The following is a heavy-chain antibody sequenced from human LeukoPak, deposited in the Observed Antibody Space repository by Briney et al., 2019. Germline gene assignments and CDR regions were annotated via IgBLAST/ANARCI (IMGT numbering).Heavy chain of an antibody. CDR3: AKVPAAYCGGDCYYDY. J-gene: IGHJ4*02. CDR2: ISRSGGST. D-gene: IGHD2-21*02. V-gene: IGHV3-23*01. Sequence: GGSLRLSCAASGFTFSSYAMSWVRQAPGKGLEWVSAISRSGGSTYYADSVKGRFTISRDNSKNTLYLQMNSLRAEDTAVYYCAKVPAAYCGGDCYYDYWGQGTLVTVSS. CDR1: GFTFSSYA.